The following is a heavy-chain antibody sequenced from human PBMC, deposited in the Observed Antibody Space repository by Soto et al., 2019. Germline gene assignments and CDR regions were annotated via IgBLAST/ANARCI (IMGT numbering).Heavy chain of an antibody. CDR1: GFSLSGYW. D-gene: IGHD2-21*02. CDR2: IDTYGSAT. Sequence: SGGSLRLSCAASGFSLSGYWMHWVRQAPGKGLVWVSRIDTYGSATKYADSVEGRFSISKDNAENTLYLQMNSLRAEDTAVYYCARDLWGYCGVDCYPLDVWGQGTTVTVSS. V-gene: IGHV3-74*01. J-gene: IGHJ6*02. CDR3: ARDLWGYCGVDCYPLDV.